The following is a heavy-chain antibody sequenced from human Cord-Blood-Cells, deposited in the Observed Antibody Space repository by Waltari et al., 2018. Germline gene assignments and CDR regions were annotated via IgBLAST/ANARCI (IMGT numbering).Heavy chain of an antibody. J-gene: IGHJ4*02. D-gene: IGHD5-12*01. V-gene: IGHV3-30*02. CDR1: GFTFSSYG. Sequence: QVQLVESGGGVVQPGGSLRLSCAASGFTFSSYGMHWVRQAPGKGLEWGAFIRYDGSNKYYADSVKGRFTISRDNSKNTLYLQMNSLRAEDTAVYYCAGNSGYDTAFDYWGQGTLVTVSS. CDR2: IRYDGSNK. CDR3: AGNSGYDTAFDY.